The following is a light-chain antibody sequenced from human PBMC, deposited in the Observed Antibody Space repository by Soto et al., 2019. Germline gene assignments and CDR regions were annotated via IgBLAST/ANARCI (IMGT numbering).Light chain of an antibody. CDR2: EAN. J-gene: IGLJ2*01. Sequence: QSALTQPASVSGSPGQSITISCTGTSSDVGSYNLVSWYQQHPGKAPKLMIYEANKRPSGVSDRFSGSKSRNTVSLTISGLQAEDEAEYYCSSYAGYSTSVVFGGGTKLTVL. V-gene: IGLV2-23*01. CDR3: SSYAGYSTSVV. CDR1: SSDVGSYNL.